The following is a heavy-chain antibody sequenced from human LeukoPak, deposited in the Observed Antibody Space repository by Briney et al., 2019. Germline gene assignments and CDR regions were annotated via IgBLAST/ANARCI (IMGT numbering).Heavy chain of an antibody. CDR3: ARDLILADNGGSSAHDY. J-gene: IGHJ4*02. V-gene: IGHV3-21*01. CDR1: GFTFRSYS. Sequence: GGSLRLSCAASGFTFRSYSMNWVRQAPGKGLECVSSISSSSSYIYYADSVKGRFTISRDNAKNSLFLQMNSLRAEDTAVYYCARDLILADNGGSSAHDYWGQGTLVTVSS. CDR2: ISSSSSYI. D-gene: IGHD2-15*01.